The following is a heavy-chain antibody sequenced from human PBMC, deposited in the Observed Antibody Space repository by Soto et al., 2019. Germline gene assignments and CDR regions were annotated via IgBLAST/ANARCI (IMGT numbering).Heavy chain of an antibody. D-gene: IGHD5-12*01. Sequence: GASVKVSCKASGYTFTGYYMHWVRQAPGQGLEWMGWINPNSGGTIYAQNFQGRVTMTRDTSISTAYMELSRLRSDDTAVYYCVRAGGYSGFDDYYYYGMDVWGQGTTVTVSS. V-gene: IGHV1-2*02. J-gene: IGHJ6*02. CDR1: GYTFTGYY. CDR3: VRAGGYSGFDDYYYYGMDV. CDR2: INPNSGGT.